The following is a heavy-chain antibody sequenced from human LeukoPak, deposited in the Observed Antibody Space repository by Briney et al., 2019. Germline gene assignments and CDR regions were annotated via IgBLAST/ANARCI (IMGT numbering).Heavy chain of an antibody. D-gene: IGHD3-3*01. V-gene: IGHV1-18*01. CDR1: GYTFTSYG. J-gene: IGHJ6*03. CDR2: ISAYNGNT. CDR3: ARERTYYDFWSDYSELDYYYYYMDV. Sequence: ASVKVSCKASGYTFTSYGISWVRQAPGQGLEWMGWISAYNGNTNYAQKLQGRVTMTTDTSTSTAYMELRSLRSDDTAVYYCARERTYYDFWSDYSELDYYYYYMDVWGKGTTVTVSS.